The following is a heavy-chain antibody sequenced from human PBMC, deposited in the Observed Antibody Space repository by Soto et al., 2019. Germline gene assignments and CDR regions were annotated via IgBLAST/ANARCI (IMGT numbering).Heavy chain of an antibody. CDR3: TRGAGRGYCTGNTCYSPYNYFGMDV. D-gene: IGHD2-15*01. V-gene: IGHV6-1*01. J-gene: IGHJ6*02. CDR1: GGSVSSNSSA. Sequence: QSLSLTCAIAGGSVSSNSSAWNWVMQSPSRGLEWLGRTYYRSKWYDDYAVSVKSRITIKPDTSKNQFPLQLNSVTPEDSAVYYCTRGAGRGYCTGNTCYSPYNYFGMDVWGQGTTVTVSS. CDR2: TYYRSKWYD.